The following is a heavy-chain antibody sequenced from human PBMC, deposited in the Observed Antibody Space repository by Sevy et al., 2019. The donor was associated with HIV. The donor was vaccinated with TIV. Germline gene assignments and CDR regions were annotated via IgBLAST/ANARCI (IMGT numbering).Heavy chain of an antibody. CDR3: ARRDLTLLIKSQLHYSYHMDV. Sequence: GASVKVSCKTSGFTFTSYSISWVRQAPGHGLEWLGWISPYNGNTNYAPKFEGRVFMTTDTSTSTAYMELKSLRSDDTAVYYCARRDLTLLIKSQLHYSYHMDVWGKGTTVTVSS. D-gene: IGHD3-10*02. CDR1: GFTFTSYS. V-gene: IGHV1-18*01. J-gene: IGHJ6*03. CDR2: ISPYNGNT.